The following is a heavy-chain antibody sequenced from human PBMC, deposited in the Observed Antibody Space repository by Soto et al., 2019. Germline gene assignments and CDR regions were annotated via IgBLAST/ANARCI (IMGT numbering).Heavy chain of an antibody. J-gene: IGHJ3*02. CDR1: GFTVSSNY. V-gene: IGHV3-66*01. CDR2: IYSYGTI. Sequence: GGSLRLSCAASGFTVSSNYMNWVRQAPGKGLEWVSVIYSYGTIYYADSVKGRFTISRDNSKNTLYLQMNSLRAEDTAVYYCARANWGADDAFDIWGQGTVVTVSS. CDR3: ARANWGADDAFDI. D-gene: IGHD7-27*01.